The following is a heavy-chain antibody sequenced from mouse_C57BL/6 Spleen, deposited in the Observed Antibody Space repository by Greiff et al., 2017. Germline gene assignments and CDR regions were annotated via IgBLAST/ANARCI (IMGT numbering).Heavy chain of an antibody. CDR3: ARWGYSNYHWYFDV. CDR1: GIDFSRYW. J-gene: IGHJ1*03. CDR2: INPDSSTI. Sequence: AASGIDFSRYWMSWVRRAPGKGLEWIGEINPDSSTINYAPSLKDKFIISRDNAKNTLYLQMSKVRSEDTALYYCARWGYSNYHWYFDVWGTGTTVTVSS. V-gene: IGHV4-1*01. D-gene: IGHD2-5*01.